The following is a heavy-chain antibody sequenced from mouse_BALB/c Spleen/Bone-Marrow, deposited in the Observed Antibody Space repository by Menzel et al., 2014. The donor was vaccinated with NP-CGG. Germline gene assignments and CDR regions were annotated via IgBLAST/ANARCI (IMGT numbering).Heavy chain of an antibody. CDR2: IDPYNGGT. D-gene: IGHD1-1*01. CDR3: ASYGSSYGAMDY. Sequence: EVQLQQSGPELVKPGASVKVSCKASGYAFTSYNMYWVKQSHGKSLEWIGYIDPYNGGTSYNQKFKGKATLTVDKSSSTAYMRLNSLASEDSAVYYCASYGSSYGAMDYWGQGTSVTVSS. CDR1: GYAFTSYN. J-gene: IGHJ4*01. V-gene: IGHV1S135*01.